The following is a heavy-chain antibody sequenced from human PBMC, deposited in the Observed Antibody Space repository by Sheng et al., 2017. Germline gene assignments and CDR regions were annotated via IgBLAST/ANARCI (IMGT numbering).Heavy chain of an antibody. CDR2: IIPIFGTA. J-gene: IGHJ6*03. V-gene: IGHV1-69*05. CDR1: GGTFSSYA. Sequence: QVQLVQSGAEVKKPGSSVKVSCKASGGTFSSYAISWVRQAPGQGLEWMGGIIPIFGTANYAQKFQGRVTITTDESTSTAYMELSSLRSEDTAVYYCARAAYSRDEESVYYYYMDVWGKGTTVTVSS. D-gene: IGHD1-26*01. CDR3: ARAAYSRDEESVYYYYMDV.